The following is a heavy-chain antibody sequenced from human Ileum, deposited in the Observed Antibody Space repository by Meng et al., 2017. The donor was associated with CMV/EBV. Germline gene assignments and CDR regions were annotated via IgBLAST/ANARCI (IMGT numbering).Heavy chain of an antibody. V-gene: IGHV3-74*03. J-gene: IGHJ4*02. CDR3: VMLPPGF. D-gene: IGHD3-10*01. Sequence: EVEMVVSGGRLVPPWWSLNLFCAVSGALPRTFWLDWVRQVPGEGPVWVSRVHSSGSMETYEDSVKGRFTASRDNTKNTFYLQMNSLRDEDTAVYYCVMLPPGFWGQGTLVTVSS. CDR2: VHSSGSME. CDR1: GALPRTFW.